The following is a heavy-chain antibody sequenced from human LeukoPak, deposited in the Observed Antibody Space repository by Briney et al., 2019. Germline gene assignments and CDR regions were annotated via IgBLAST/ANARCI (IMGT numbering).Heavy chain of an antibody. CDR2: IIPILGIA. Sequence: GSSVKVSCKASGGTFSSYAISWVRQAPGQGFEWMGRIIPILGIANYAQKFQGRVTITADKSTSTAYMELSSLRSEDTAVYYCARDSRDIVVVPAAIGRWFDPWGQGTLVTVSS. CDR1: GGTFSSYA. D-gene: IGHD2-2*01. CDR3: ARDSRDIVVVPAAIGRWFDP. V-gene: IGHV1-69*04. J-gene: IGHJ5*02.